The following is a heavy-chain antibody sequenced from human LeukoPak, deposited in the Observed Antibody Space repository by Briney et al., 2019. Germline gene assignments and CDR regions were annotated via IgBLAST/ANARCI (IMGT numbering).Heavy chain of an antibody. CDR1: GYTFTGYY. CDR3: ARGNYYDSSGYYPEAFDI. J-gene: IGHJ3*02. D-gene: IGHD3-22*01. CDR2: INPNSGGT. Sequence: ASVKVSCKASGYTFTGYYMHWVRQAPGQGLEWMGWINPNSGGTNYAQKFQGRVTMTRDTSISTAYMELSRLRSDDTAVYYCARGNYYDSSGYYPEAFDIWGQGTTVTVSS. V-gene: IGHV1-2*02.